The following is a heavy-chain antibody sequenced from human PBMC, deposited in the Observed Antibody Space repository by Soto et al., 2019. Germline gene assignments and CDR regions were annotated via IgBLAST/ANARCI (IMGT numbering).Heavy chain of an antibody. CDR1: GFTFSNAW. Sequence: PGGSLRLSCAASGFTFSNAWINWVRQAPGKGLEWVGRIKSKTDGGTTDFAAPVKGRFAISRDDSKNMVYLQMNSLRAEDTAVYYCAKPISNCSGGSCYAPNLDAFDIWGQGTMVTVSS. CDR3: AKPISNCSGGSCYAPNLDAFDI. CDR2: IKSKTDGGTT. V-gene: IGHV3-15*07. D-gene: IGHD2-15*01. J-gene: IGHJ3*02.